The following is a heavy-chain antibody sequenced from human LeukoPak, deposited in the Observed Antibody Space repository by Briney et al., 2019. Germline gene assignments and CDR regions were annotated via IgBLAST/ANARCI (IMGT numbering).Heavy chain of an antibody. CDR2: ISGSGGST. J-gene: IGHJ5*02. D-gene: IGHD6-19*01. Sequence: GGSLRLSCAASGFTFSSYAMSWVRQAPGKGLEWVSAISGSGGSTYYADSVKGRFTISRDNSKNTLYLQMNSLRAEDTAVYYCAKDHCIAVAGIIGWFDPWGQGTLVTVSS. CDR3: AKDHCIAVAGIIGWFDP. CDR1: GFTFSSYA. V-gene: IGHV3-23*01.